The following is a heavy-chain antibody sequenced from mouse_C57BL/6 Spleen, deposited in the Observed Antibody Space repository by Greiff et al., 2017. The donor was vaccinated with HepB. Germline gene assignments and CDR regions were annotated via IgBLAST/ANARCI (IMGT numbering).Heavy chain of an antibody. Sequence: VQLQQSGAELAKPGASVKLSCKASGYTFTSYWMHWVKQRPGQGLEWIGYINPSSGYTKYNQKFKDKATLTADKSSSTAYMQLSSLTYEDSAVYDCAKGDYGNYYAMDYWGQGTSVTVSS. J-gene: IGHJ4*01. CDR3: AKGDYGNYYAMDY. CDR2: INPSSGYT. V-gene: IGHV1-7*01. CDR1: GYTFTSYW. D-gene: IGHD1-1*01.